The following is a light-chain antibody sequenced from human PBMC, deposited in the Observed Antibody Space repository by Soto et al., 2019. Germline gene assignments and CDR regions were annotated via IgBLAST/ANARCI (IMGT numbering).Light chain of an antibody. J-gene: IGKJ1*01. CDR2: GAS. CDR1: QSVSSSY. V-gene: IGKV3-20*01. CDR3: QQYGSSHTWT. Sequence: EIVLTQSPGTLSLSPGERATLYCRARQSVSSSYLAWYQQKPGQAPRLLIYGASSRATGIPDRFSGRGSGTDFTLAISRLEREDFGVYYCQQYGSSHTWTFGQGTNVEIK.